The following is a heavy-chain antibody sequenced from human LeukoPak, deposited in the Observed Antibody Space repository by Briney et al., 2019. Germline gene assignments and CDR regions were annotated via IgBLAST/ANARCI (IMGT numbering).Heavy chain of an antibody. D-gene: IGHD3-3*01. Sequence: SETLSLTCTVSGGSISSSNYFWGWVRQPPGKGLEWIGTISYSGTTHDNPSLKSRVIISVDASKKQFSLRLSSVTAADTAAYYCARAVLNDFWSGYAYYYYYMDVWGKGTTVTVSS. CDR2: ISYSGTT. CDR3: ARAVLNDFWSGYAYYYYYMDV. CDR1: GGSISSSNYF. J-gene: IGHJ6*03. V-gene: IGHV4-39*07.